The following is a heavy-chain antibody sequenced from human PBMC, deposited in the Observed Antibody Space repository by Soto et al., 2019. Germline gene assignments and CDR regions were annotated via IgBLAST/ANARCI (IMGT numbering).Heavy chain of an antibody. CDR2: FYYSGST. Sequence: QVQLQESGPGLVKPSETLSLTCTVSGGSIRSYYWSWIRQPPGKGLEWIGYFYYSGSTNYNPSLKSRVTISVDTSNNQFSLKLSSVTAADTAVYYCAKGGWMLFDIWGQGTMVTVSS. CDR1: GGSIRSYY. D-gene: IGHD2-2*03. CDR3: AKGGWMLFDI. V-gene: IGHV4-59*01. J-gene: IGHJ3*02.